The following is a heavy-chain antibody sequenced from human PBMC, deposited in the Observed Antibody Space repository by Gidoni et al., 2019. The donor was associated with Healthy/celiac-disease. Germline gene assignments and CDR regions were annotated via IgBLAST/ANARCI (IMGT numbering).Heavy chain of an antibody. V-gene: IGHV4-59*08. Sequence: QVQLPESGPGLVKPSETLSLTCTVSGGSISSYYWSWIRQPPGKGLEWIGYIYYSGSTNYNPSLKSRVTISVDTSKNQFSLKLSSVTAADTAVYYCASGIAVAGPDAFDIWGQGTMVTVSS. D-gene: IGHD6-19*01. CDR2: IYYSGST. J-gene: IGHJ3*02. CDR1: GGSISSYY. CDR3: ASGIAVAGPDAFDI.